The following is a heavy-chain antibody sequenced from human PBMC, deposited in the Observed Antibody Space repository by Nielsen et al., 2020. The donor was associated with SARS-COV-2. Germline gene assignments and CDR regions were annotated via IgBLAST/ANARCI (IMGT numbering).Heavy chain of an antibody. CDR1: GFTFSSYS. V-gene: IGHV3-21*01. Sequence: GESLKISCAASGFTFSSYSMNWVRQAPGKGLEWVSSISSSSSYIYYADSVKGRFTISRDNAKNSLYLQMNSLRAEDTAVYYCASDSSGLYFDYWGQGTLVTVSS. J-gene: IGHJ4*02. CDR3: ASDSSGLYFDY. D-gene: IGHD3-22*01. CDR2: ISSSSSYI.